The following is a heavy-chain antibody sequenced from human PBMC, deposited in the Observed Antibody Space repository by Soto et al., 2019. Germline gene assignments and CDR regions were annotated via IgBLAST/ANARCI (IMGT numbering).Heavy chain of an antibody. Sequence: GASVKVSCKASGYTFTSYGISWVRQAPGQGLEWMGWISAYNGNTNYAQKLQGRVTMTTDTSTSTAYMELRSLRSDDTAVYYCARGYDYYDSSGYYWATYYFDYRGQGTLVTVSS. CDR3: ARGYDYYDSSGYYWATYYFDY. CDR1: GYTFTSYG. V-gene: IGHV1-18*04. D-gene: IGHD3-22*01. CDR2: ISAYNGNT. J-gene: IGHJ4*02.